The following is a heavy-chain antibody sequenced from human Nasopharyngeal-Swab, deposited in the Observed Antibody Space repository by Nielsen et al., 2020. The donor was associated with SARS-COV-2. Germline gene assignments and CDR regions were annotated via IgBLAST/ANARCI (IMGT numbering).Heavy chain of an antibody. J-gene: IGHJ3*02. CDR1: GLTVSSNY. CDR3: ARDLGTAGAFDI. CDR2: IYSGGST. V-gene: IGHV3-53*01. Sequence: GESLKISCAASGLTVSSNYMSWVRQAPGKGLEWVSVIYSGGSTYYADSVKGRFTISRDNSKNTLYLQMNSLRAEDTAVYYCARDLGTAGAFDIWGQGTMVTVSS. D-gene: IGHD7-27*01.